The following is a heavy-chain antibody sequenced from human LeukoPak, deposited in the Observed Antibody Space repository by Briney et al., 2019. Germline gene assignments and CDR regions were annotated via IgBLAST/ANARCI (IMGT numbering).Heavy chain of an antibody. J-gene: IGHJ4*02. D-gene: IGHD3-10*01. CDR1: GASISSHY. CDR2: IFYSGST. CDR3: GRGTRSSGLYH. V-gene: IGHV4-59*11. Sequence: SETLSLTYTVSGASISSHYWSWIRQPPGKGLEWIGYIFYSGSTNYNPSLKSRVTMSVDRSKNQFSLKLSSVTAADTAVYYCGRGTRSSGLYHWGQGILVTVSS.